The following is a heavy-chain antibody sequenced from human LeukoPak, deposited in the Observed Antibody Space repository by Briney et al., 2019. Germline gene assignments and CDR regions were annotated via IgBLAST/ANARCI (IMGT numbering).Heavy chain of an antibody. D-gene: IGHD3-22*01. Sequence: SETLSLTCTVSGGSISSGSYYWSWIRQPAGKGLEWIGRIYTSGTTNYNPSLKSRVTISVDTSKNQFSLKLSSVTAADTAVYYCARSYYYDSSGYYPHYYYYMDVWGKGTTVTISS. V-gene: IGHV4-61*02. CDR1: GGSISSGSYY. CDR2: IYTSGTT. CDR3: ARSYYYDSSGYYPHYYYYMDV. J-gene: IGHJ6*03.